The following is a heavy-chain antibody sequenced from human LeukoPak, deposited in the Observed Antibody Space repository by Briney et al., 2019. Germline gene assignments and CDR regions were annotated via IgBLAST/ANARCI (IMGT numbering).Heavy chain of an antibody. V-gene: IGHV4-34*01. CDR2: INHSGST. J-gene: IGHJ4*02. CDR1: GGSFSGYY. D-gene: IGHD6-19*01. CDR3: AREGYSSGWYRY. Sequence: SETLSLTCAVSGGSFSGYYWSWIRQPPGKGLEWIGEINHSGSTNYNPSLKSRVTISVDTPKNQFSLKLSSVPAADTAVYYCAREGYSSGWYRYWGQGTLVTVSS.